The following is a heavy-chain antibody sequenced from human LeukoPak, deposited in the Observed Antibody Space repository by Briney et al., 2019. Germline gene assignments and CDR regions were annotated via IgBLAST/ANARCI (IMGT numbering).Heavy chain of an antibody. CDR2: VYTSGTT. CDR3: TRGGNIFWSGNYDYFDY. CDR1: GGFIHNYY. D-gene: IGHD3-3*01. J-gene: IGHJ4*02. V-gene: IGHV4-4*07. Sequence: PSETLSLTCNVSGGFIHNYYWHWIRQPAGEGLVWVGRVYTSGTTIYNPSLKSRVTMSADASKNLLSLIVTSASAADTAVYYCTRGGNIFWSGNYDYFDYWGQGTVVIVSS.